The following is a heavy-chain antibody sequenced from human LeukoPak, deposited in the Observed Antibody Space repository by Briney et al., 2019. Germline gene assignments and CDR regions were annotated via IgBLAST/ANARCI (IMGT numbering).Heavy chain of an antibody. V-gene: IGHV3-13*01. D-gene: IGHD2-2*01. CDR2: IGTTGDT. CDR3: VRAVGGYCSNTTCETWSDP. Sequence: GGSLRLSCAASGFTFSSYDMHWVRQPTGKGLEWVSGIGTTGDTYYPGSVKGRFTISRENAKNSLYLQMSSLRAGDTAVYYCVRAVGGYCSNTTCETWSDPWGQGTPVTVSS. CDR1: GFTFSSYD. J-gene: IGHJ5*02.